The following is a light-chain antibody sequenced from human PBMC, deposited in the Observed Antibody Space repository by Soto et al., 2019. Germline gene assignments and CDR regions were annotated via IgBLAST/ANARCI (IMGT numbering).Light chain of an antibody. CDR2: DAS. V-gene: IGKV3-20*01. CDR3: QEHASI. J-gene: IGKJ5*01. CDR1: QNLGDVR. Sequence: VLTQSPGTLSLSPGERATPSCSANQNLGDVRVAWYQQKPGQPPTLLIYDASTRATGIPDRFSGSGSGTDFTLTISRLEPEDFAVYYCQEHASIFGQGTRLEI.